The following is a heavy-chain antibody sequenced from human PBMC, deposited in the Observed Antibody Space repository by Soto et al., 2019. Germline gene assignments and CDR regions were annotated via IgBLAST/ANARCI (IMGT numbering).Heavy chain of an antibody. CDR3: AKNLGPYGDTGGDY. J-gene: IGHJ4*02. D-gene: IGHD4-17*01. V-gene: IGHV3-9*01. CDR1: GFSFDDYA. Sequence: PGGSLSLSCAASGFSFDDYALHWGRQAPGKGLGWVSGISWNSGSIGYADSVKGRFTISRDNAKNSLYLQMNSLRAADTALYYCAKNLGPYGDTGGDYWGQGTLVTVSS. CDR2: ISWNSGSI.